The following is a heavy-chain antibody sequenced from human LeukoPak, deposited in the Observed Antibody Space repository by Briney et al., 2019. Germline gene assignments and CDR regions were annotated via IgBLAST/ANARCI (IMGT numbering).Heavy chain of an antibody. J-gene: IGHJ3*01. V-gene: IGHV3-7*01. CDR3: ARKGNAFDF. CDR1: GFTFGSYW. Sequence: GGSLRLSCAASGFTFGSYWMTWVRQAPGKGLEWVANIKLDVSETYYVDSVRGRFTISRDNTKNSLYLQMDSLRAEDTAVYYCARKGNAFDFWGQGTMVTVSS. D-gene: IGHD3-10*01. CDR2: IKLDVSET.